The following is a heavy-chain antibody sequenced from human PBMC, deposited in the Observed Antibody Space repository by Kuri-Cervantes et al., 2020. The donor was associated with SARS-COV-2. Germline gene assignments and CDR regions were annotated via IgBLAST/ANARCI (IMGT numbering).Heavy chain of an antibody. V-gene: IGHV3-23*01. Sequence: GESLKISCAASGFMFNDYAMSWVRQAPGKGLEWVSSISGSGISTDYADSVKGRFTISRDNSKNTLYLQMNSLRADETAVYYCAKDRDNTGRPYFFEDWGQGTLVTVSS. CDR1: GFMFNDYA. CDR2: ISGSGIST. J-gene: IGHJ4*02. D-gene: IGHD2-21*01. CDR3: AKDRDNTGRPYFFED.